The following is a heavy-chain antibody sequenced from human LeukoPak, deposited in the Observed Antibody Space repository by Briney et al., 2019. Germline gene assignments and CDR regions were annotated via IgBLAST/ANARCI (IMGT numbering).Heavy chain of an antibody. CDR3: AREVVSTLAPLFDY. J-gene: IGHJ4*02. V-gene: IGHV4-59*01. CDR1: GGSISSYY. D-gene: IGHD2-8*02. Sequence: SETLSLTCTVSGGSISSYYWSWIRQPPGKGLEWIGYIYYSGSTNYNPSLKSRVTISVDTSKNQFSLKLSSVTAADTAVYYCAREVVSTLAPLFDYWGQGTLATVSS. CDR2: IYYSGST.